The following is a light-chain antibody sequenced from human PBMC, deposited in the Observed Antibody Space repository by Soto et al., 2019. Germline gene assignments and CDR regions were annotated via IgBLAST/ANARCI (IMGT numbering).Light chain of an antibody. CDR1: QSVGSD. J-gene: IGKJ1*01. Sequence: EIVITQSPATLSVSAAPRSTLSCRACQSVGSDLVWYRQKPGQAPRLLIYGASNRATGVPDRFSGRGYGIVFTLTISSLQSDHFAVYYCQQYLDWPRTFGQGIKVDI. CDR2: GAS. CDR3: QQYLDWPRT. V-gene: IGKV3-15*01.